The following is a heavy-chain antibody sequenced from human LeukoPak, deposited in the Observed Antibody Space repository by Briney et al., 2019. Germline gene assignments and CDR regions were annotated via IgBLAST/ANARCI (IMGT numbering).Heavy chain of an antibody. CDR3: ARVGYCSGGTCPFDY. Sequence: GGSLRLSCAASGFTFSRYDMHWVRQATGKGLEWVSGIGTAGDTYYPGSVKGRFTISRENAKNSLYLQMNSLRAGDTAVYFCARVGYCSGGTCPFDYWGQGTLVTVSS. V-gene: IGHV3-13*04. CDR1: GFTFSRYD. D-gene: IGHD2-15*01. CDR2: IGTAGDT. J-gene: IGHJ4*02.